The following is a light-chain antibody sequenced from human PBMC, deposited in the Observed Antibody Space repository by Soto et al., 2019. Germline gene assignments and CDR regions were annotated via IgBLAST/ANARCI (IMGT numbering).Light chain of an antibody. J-gene: IGLJ1*01. V-gene: IGLV2-14*01. CDR2: EAT. Sequence: VLTHPPCSSVAPVSWHTISCPGTRIDIRASNFVSSYQHRTGRAATVIIFEATNRPSGVSNRFSGSKSGITASMTISGRQDDDEAEYFCISYKNDDTFIFGTGTKV. CDR1: RIDIRASNF. CDR3: ISYKNDDTFI.